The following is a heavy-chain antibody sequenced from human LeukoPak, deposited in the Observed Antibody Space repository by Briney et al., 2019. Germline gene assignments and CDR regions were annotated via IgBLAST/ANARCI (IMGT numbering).Heavy chain of an antibody. V-gene: IGHV3-48*03. Sequence: GGSLRLSCAASGIITSSYEMNWVRQAPGKGLEWVSYISGSGSTRFHADSVKGRFTVSRDNAKNSVYLQMNSLRAEDTGVYYCVRDGASWGGDAFDIWGQGTMVTVSS. CDR3: VRDGASWGGDAFDI. D-gene: IGHD3-10*01. CDR1: GIITSSYE. CDR2: ISGSGSTR. J-gene: IGHJ3*02.